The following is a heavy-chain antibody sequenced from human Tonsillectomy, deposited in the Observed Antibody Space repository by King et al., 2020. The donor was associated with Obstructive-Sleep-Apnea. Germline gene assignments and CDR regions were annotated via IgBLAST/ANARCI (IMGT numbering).Heavy chain of an antibody. D-gene: IGHD3/OR15-3a*01. CDR3: ARDRAGLNWFDP. V-gene: IGHV3-33*01. J-gene: IGHJ5*02. Sequence: VQLVESGGGGVEPGRSLRLACAASGCPFSSYGMHWVRQAPGKGVEGVTGIWYDGRNKYYADSVKGRFTLSRDNSKNTLYLQMNGLRAEDTAVYYCARDRAGLNWFDPWGQGTLVTVSS. CDR2: IWYDGRNK. CDR1: GCPFSSYG.